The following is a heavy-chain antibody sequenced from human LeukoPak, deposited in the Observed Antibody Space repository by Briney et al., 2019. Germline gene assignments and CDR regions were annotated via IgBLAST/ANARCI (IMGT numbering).Heavy chain of an antibody. CDR3: ARGAPLIDY. Sequence: SETLSLTCAVYGGSFSGYYWSWIRQPPGKGLEWIGEINHSGSTNYNPPLKSRVTISVDTSKNQFSLKLSSVIAADTAVYYCARGAPLIDYWGQGTLVTVSS. J-gene: IGHJ4*02. V-gene: IGHV4-34*01. CDR2: INHSGST. CDR1: GGSFSGYY.